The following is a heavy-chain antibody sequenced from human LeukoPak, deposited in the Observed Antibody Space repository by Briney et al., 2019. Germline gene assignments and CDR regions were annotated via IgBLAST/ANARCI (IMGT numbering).Heavy chain of an antibody. D-gene: IGHD3-3*01. CDR2: IYPGDSDT. J-gene: IGHJ5*02. CDR1: GYIFTSYW. Sequence: GESLKISCKGSGYIFTSYWIGWVRQMPGKGLEWMGIIYPGDSDTRYSPSSQGQVTISADKSISTAYLQWSSLKASDTAMYYCARNDFWSASWFDPWGQGTLATVSS. CDR3: ARNDFWSASWFDP. V-gene: IGHV5-51*01.